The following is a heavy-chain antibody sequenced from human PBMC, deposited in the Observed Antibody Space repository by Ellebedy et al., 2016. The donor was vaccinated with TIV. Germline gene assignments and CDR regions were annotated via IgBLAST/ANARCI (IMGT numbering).Heavy chain of an antibody. D-gene: IGHD3-22*01. CDR1: GFDLSTSV. Sequence: PGGSLRLSCAASGFDLSTSVMHWVRQAPGKGLEWVAVISFDGNYEFYAESVKGRFTLSKDNSKNTLYLEMNSLRVEDTAVYYCSFPSERGYHCDYWGQGTLVTVSS. J-gene: IGHJ4*02. CDR3: SFPSERGYHCDY. CDR2: ISFDGNYE. V-gene: IGHV3-30*03.